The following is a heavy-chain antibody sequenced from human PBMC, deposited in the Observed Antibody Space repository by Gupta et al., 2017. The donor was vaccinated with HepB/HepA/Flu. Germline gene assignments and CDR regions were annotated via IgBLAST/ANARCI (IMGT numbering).Heavy chain of an antibody. CDR1: RFPFSSYE. V-gene: IGHV3-48*03. CDR2: IRSSGSTI. Sequence: ELQLVESGGGSVQPGGSLRLSCRASRFPFSSYEMKWARQAPGKGLEWVSYIRSSGSTIYYAESVRGRFTISRDNAENSLSLQMNSLRAEDTALYYCARAGQWLAHSWFDPWGQGSLVTVSS. D-gene: IGHD6-19*01. CDR3: ARAGQWLAHSWFDP. J-gene: IGHJ5*02.